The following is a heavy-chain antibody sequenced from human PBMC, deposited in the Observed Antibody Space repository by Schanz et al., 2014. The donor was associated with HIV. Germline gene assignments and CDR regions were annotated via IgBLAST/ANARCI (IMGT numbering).Heavy chain of an antibody. Sequence: EVQLLESGGGLVQPGGSLRVSCAASGFMFSSYGMSWVRQAPGKGLEWVSLIGSGGGSTYYADSVKGRFTVSRDNAKKSLYLQMNSLTVEDTAIYYCAKDGSWEAFDAFDIWGQGTMVTVSS. CDR2: IGSGGGST. J-gene: IGHJ3*02. CDR1: GFMFSSYG. CDR3: AKDGSWEAFDAFDI. D-gene: IGHD1-26*01. V-gene: IGHV3-23*01.